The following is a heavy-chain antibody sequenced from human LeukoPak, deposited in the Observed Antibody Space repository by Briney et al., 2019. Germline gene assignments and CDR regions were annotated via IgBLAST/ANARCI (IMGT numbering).Heavy chain of an antibody. CDR3: ARALPLWNPGAFDI. D-gene: IGHD1-1*01. Sequence: PGGSLRLSCAASGFTFSSYSMNWVRQAPGKGLEWVSSISSSSSYIYYADSVKGRFTISRDNAKNSLYLQTNSLRAEDTAVYYCARALPLWNPGAFDIWGQGTMVTVSS. CDR1: GFTFSSYS. V-gene: IGHV3-21*01. CDR2: ISSSSSYI. J-gene: IGHJ3*02.